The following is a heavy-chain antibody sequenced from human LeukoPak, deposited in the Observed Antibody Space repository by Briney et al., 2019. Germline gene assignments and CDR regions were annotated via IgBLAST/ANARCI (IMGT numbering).Heavy chain of an antibody. V-gene: IGHV1-8*03. D-gene: IGHD3-22*01. CDR1: GYTFTSYD. CDR3: ARDRYDSSGYGH. Sequence: ASVKVSCKASGYTFTSYDINWVRQATGQGLEWMGWMNPNSGNTGYAQKFQGRVTITGNTSISTAYMELSSLRSEDTAVYYCARDRYDSSGYGHWGQGTLVTVSS. J-gene: IGHJ4*02. CDR2: MNPNSGNT.